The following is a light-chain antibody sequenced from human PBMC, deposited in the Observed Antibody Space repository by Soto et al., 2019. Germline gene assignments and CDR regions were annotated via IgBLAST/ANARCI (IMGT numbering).Light chain of an antibody. CDR1: TSDIGAFNY. V-gene: IGLV2-14*01. CDR3: TSYTTSATLL. J-gene: IGLJ2*01. Sequence: QSALTQPASVSGSPGQSIAISCTGTTSDIGAFNYVSWYQRHPGTAPKLIIYEVNTRPSGVSDRFSGSKSGNTASLTISGLQAEDEADYYCTSYTTSATLLFGGGTKVTVL. CDR2: EVN.